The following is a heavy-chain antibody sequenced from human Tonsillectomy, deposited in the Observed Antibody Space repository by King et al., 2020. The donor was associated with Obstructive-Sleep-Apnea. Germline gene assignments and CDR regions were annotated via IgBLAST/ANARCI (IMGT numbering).Heavy chain of an antibody. D-gene: IGHD3-16*02. CDR3: AGALVWGSYPNDAFDI. V-gene: IGHV3-7*04. J-gene: IGHJ3*02. CDR1: GFTFSSYW. Sequence: VQLVESGGGLVQPGGSLRLSCAASGFTFSSYWMTWVRQAPGKGLEWVANIKQDGSERYYVDSVKGRFTISRDNAKNSLYLQSNSLRADDTAVFYCAGALVWGSYPNDAFDIWGQGTMVTVSS. CDR2: IKQDGSER.